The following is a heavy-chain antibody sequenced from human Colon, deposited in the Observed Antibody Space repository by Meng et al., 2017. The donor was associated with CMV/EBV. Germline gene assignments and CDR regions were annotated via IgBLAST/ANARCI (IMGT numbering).Heavy chain of an antibody. Sequence: GSLRLSCTVSGDSISSYNWNWIRQPPGKGPEWIGYIYYSGTTNYNPSLKSRVTISVDTSKIQFSLRLTSVTAADTAVYYCAREKTGYSLNDAFDIWGQGTMVTVSS. CDR3: AREKTGYSLNDAFDI. CDR1: GDSISSYN. V-gene: IGHV4-59*01. J-gene: IGHJ3*02. D-gene: IGHD3-9*01. CDR2: IYYSGTT.